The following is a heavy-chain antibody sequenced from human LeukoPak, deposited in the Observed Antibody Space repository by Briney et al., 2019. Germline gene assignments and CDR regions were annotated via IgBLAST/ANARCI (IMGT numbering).Heavy chain of an antibody. D-gene: IGHD4-17*01. Sequence: GGSLRLSCGASGFTVNSNYMSWVRQAPGKGLEWVSLIYSGGSTYYADSVKGRFTISRDNSKNTQYLQMNSLRAEDAAVYYCARDQGTTVTTEALGYWGQGTLVTVSS. CDR3: ARDQGTTVTTEALGY. J-gene: IGHJ4*02. CDR1: GFTVNSNY. CDR2: IYSGGST. V-gene: IGHV3-53*01.